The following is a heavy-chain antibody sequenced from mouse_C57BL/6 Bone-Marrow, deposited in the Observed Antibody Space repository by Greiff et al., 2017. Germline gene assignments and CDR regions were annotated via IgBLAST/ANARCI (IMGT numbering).Heavy chain of an antibody. J-gene: IGHJ4*01. Sequence: QVQLQQPGAELVKPGASVKLSCKASGYTFTSYWMHWVKQRPGQGLEWIGMVHPNSGSTNYNEKFKSKATLTVDKSSSTTYMQLSSLTSEDSAVYYCGRWRDYDDYYARDYWGQGTSVTVSS. CDR1: GYTFTSYW. V-gene: IGHV1-64*01. D-gene: IGHD2-4*01. CDR3: GRWRDYDDYYARDY. CDR2: VHPNSGST.